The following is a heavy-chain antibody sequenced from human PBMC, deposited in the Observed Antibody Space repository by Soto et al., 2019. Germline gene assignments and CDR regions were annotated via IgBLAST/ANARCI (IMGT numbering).Heavy chain of an antibody. J-gene: IGHJ4*02. Sequence: VQLLDSGGGLVRPGRSLRLSRAASGFTFSNYAMSWVRQAPGKGLEWVSTIRASGVTTFYADSARGRFTISRDNSKNTLSLQMNSLTADDTAIYYCAKGAIGRLDYWGQGTLVTVSS. V-gene: IGHV3-23*01. CDR2: IRASGVTT. D-gene: IGHD1-26*01. CDR3: AKGAIGRLDY. CDR1: GFTFSNYA.